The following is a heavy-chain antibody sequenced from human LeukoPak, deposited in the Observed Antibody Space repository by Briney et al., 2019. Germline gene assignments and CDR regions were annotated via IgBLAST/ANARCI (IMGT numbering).Heavy chain of an antibody. CDR1: GGSISSGGYY. D-gene: IGHD2-15*01. CDR3: ARDIRYCSGGSCHSVVDY. CDR2: IYYSGST. V-gene: IGHV4-31*03. J-gene: IGHJ4*02. Sequence: SQTLSLTCTVSGGSISSGGYYWSWIRQHPGTGLEWIGYIYYSGSTYYNPSLKSRVTISVDTSKNQFSLKLSSVTAADTAVYYCARDIRYCSGGSCHSVVDYWGQGTLVTVSS.